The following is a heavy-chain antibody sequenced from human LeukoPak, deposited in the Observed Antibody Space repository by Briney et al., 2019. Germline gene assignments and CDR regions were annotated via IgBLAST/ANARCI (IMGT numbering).Heavy chain of an antibody. CDR2: ISGYNGKA. V-gene: IGHV1-18*01. Sequence: ASVKVSCKASGYTFTSYGISWVRQAPGQGLEWMGWISGYNGKAKYAQKLQGRVTMTTDTSTSTAHMELRGLRSDDTAVYYCARDRAGGYAQAPLDYWGQGTLVTVSS. J-gene: IGHJ4*02. CDR3: ARDRAGGYAQAPLDY. CDR1: GYTFTSYG. D-gene: IGHD5-12*01.